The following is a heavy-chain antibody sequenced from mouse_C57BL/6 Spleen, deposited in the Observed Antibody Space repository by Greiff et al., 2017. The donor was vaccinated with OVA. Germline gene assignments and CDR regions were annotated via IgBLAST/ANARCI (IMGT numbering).Heavy chain of an antibody. V-gene: IGHV1-54*01. Sequence: QVQLQQSGAELVRPGTSVKVSCKASGYAFTNYLIEWVKQRPGQGLEWIGVINPGSGGTNYNEKFKGKATLTADKSSSTAYMQLSSLTSEDSAVYFCARRGNYLYYYAMDYWGQGTSVTVSS. J-gene: IGHJ4*01. CDR3: ARRGNYLYYYAMDY. CDR2: INPGSGGT. D-gene: IGHD2-1*01. CDR1: GYAFTNYL.